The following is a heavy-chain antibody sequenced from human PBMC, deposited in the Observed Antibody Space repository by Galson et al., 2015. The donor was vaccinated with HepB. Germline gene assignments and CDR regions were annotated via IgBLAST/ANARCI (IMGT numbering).Heavy chain of an antibody. CDR2: IYYSGST. J-gene: IGHJ5*02. CDR1: GGSISSYY. D-gene: IGHD2-2*01. CDR3: ARGPVVPAAMRARGFDP. V-gene: IGHV4-59*12. Sequence: SETLSLTCTVSGGSISSYYWSWIRQPPGKGLEWIGYIYYSGSTNYNPSLKSRVTISVDTSKNQFSLKLSSVTAADTAVYYCARGPVVPAAMRARGFDPWGQGTLVTVSS.